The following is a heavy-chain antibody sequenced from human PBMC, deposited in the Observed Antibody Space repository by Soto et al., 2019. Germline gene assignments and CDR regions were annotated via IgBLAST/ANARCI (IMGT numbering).Heavy chain of an antibody. J-gene: IGHJ6*02. D-gene: IGHD2-21*01. V-gene: IGHV4-34*01. CDR2: INLSGST. CDR1: GGSFSGYY. CDR3: ARLQLAVVPKEGGMDV. Sequence: SETLSLTCAVYGGSFSGYYWSWIRQPPGKGLEWIGEINLSGSTNYNPSLKSRVTISVDTSKNQFSLKLSSVTAADTAVYYCARLQLAVVPKEGGMDVWGQGTTVTVSS.